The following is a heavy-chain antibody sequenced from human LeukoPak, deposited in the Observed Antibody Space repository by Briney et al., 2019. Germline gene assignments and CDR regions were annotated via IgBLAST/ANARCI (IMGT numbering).Heavy chain of an antibody. J-gene: IGHJ4*02. Sequence: SETLSLTCAVYGGSFSGYYWSWICQPPGKGLERIGEINHSGSTNYNPSLKSRVTISVDTSKNQFSLKLSSVTAADTAVYYCARGGGRYCSGGSCHLDYWGQGTLVTVSS. CDR3: ARGGGRYCSGGSCHLDY. CDR1: GGSFSGYY. V-gene: IGHV4-34*01. CDR2: INHSGST. D-gene: IGHD2-15*01.